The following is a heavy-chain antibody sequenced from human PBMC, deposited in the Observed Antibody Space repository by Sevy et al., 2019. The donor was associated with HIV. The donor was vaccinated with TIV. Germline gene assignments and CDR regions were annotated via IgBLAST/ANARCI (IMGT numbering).Heavy chain of an antibody. D-gene: IGHD3-16*01. CDR3: ARQNDYLSPPDY. J-gene: IGHJ4*02. CDR1: GYSFTSYW. CDR2: VYAYDSDT. Sequence: GESLKISCKGSGYSFTSYWIGWVRQMPGKGLDWMGIVYAYDSDTRYSPSFQGQVTISADKSFSTAYLQWSSLKASDTAIYCCARQNDYLSPPDYWGQGTLVTVSS. V-gene: IGHV5-51*01.